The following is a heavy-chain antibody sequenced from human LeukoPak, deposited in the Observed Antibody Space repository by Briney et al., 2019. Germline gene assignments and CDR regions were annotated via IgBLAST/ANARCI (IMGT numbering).Heavy chain of an antibody. CDR3: ATADYYDSSGYYY. J-gene: IGHJ4*02. V-gene: IGHV1-69*06. D-gene: IGHD3-22*01. CDR1: GGTFSSYA. CDR2: IIPIFGTA. Sequence: SVKVSCKASGGTFSSYAISWVRQAPGQGLEWMGGIIPIFGTANYAQKFQGRVTMTEDTSTDTAYMELSSLRSEDTAVYYCATADYYDSSGYYYWGQGTLVTVSS.